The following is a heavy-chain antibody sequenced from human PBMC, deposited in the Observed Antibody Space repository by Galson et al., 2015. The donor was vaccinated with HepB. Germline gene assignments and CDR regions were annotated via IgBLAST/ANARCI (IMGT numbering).Heavy chain of an antibody. CDR1: GFISSMYW. CDR2: IKEDGSEK. Sequence: SLRLSCAASGFISSMYWMNWVRQAPGKGLEWVANIKEDGSEKNYVDSVKGRFTISRDNAKNSLYPQMNSLRAENTAVYYCARVKRGEWYSYYYYGMDVWGQGTTVTVSS. J-gene: IGHJ6*02. D-gene: IGHD3-10*01. CDR3: ARVKRGEWYSYYYYGMDV. V-gene: IGHV3-7*05.